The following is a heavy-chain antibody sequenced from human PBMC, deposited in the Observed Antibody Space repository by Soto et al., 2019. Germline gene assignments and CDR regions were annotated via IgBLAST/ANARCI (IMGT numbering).Heavy chain of an antibody. CDR2: ISYDGSNK. J-gene: IGHJ6*02. CDR1: GFTFSSYG. V-gene: IGHV3-30*03. Sequence: PGGSLRLSCAASGFTFSSYGMHWVRQAPGKGLEWVAVISYDGSNKYYADSVKGRFTISRDNSKNTLYLQMNSLRAEETAVYYGSYYDYYGRWSNSNYYYYGMDVWGQGTTVTVSS. CDR3: SYYDYYGRWSNSNYYYYGMDV. D-gene: IGHD3-16*01.